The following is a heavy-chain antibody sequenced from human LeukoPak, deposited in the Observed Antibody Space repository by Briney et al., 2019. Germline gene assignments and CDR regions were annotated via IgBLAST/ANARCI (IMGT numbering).Heavy chain of an antibody. CDR2: IYSGGST. D-gene: IGHD5-18*01. Sequence: GGSLRLSCAASGFTVSSNYMSWVRQAPGKELEWVSVIYSGGSTYYADSVKGRFTISRDNSKNALYLQMNSLRAEDTAVYYCASRRGYSYGQVDYWGQGTLVTVSS. J-gene: IGHJ4*02. CDR1: GFTVSSNY. V-gene: IGHV3-53*01. CDR3: ASRRGYSYGQVDY.